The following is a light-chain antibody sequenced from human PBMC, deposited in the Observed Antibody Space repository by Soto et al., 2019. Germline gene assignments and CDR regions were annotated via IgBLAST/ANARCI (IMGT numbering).Light chain of an antibody. Sequence: DIQMTQSPSSLSASVGDRVTITCRASQSISSYLNWYQQKPGKAPKLLIYAASSLQSGVPSRFSGSGSGTDFTLIISSLQPEDFATYYCQQSYSTPTFGQGTKV. CDR1: QSISSY. CDR3: QQSYSTPT. CDR2: AAS. V-gene: IGKV1-39*01. J-gene: IGKJ1*01.